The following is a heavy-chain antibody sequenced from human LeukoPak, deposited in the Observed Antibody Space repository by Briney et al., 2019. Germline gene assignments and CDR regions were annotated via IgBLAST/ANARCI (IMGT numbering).Heavy chain of an antibody. V-gene: IGHV4-4*02. CDR1: LDSTTSNIW. J-gene: IGHJ4*02. Sequence: SETLSLTCTVPLDSTTSNIWSWVRQPPGKGLEWIGEIHRSGSPNYNPSLQSRVTISIDRSRNQIALELSSVTAADTAVYHCARESLGGFNPGAYWGQGTLVTVSS. CDR3: ARESLGGFNPGAY. CDR2: IHRSGSP. D-gene: IGHD1-14*01.